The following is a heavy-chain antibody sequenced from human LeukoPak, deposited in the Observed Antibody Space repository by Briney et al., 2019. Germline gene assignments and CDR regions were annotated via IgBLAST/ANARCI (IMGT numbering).Heavy chain of an antibody. J-gene: IGHJ5*02. CDR1: GGSISSYY. CDR3: ARDLDYYDSSGYLNWFDP. D-gene: IGHD3-22*01. V-gene: IGHV4-4*07. CDR2: IYTSGST. Sequence: SETLSLTCTVSGGSISSYYWSWIRQPAGKGLEWIGRIYTSGSTNYNPYLKSRVTMSVDTSKNQFSLKLSSVTAADTAVYYCARDLDYYDSSGYLNWFDPWGQGTLVTVSS.